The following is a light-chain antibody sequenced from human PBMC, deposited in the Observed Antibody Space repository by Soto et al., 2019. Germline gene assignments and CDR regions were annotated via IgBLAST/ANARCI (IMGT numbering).Light chain of an antibody. J-gene: IGLJ1*01. CDR1: SSDVGGYSY. CDR2: DVS. CDR3: ASYTTSSIYV. V-gene: IGLV2-14*01. Sequence: QSVLTQPASVSGSPGQSIAISCTGTSSDVGGYSYASWYQQQPGKAPKLVISDVSNRPSGVSDRFSGSKSGNTASLTISGLQTDDEADYYCASYTTSSIYVFGTGTKVTVL.